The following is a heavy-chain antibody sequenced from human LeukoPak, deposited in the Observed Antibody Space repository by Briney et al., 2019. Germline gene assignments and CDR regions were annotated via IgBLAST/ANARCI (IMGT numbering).Heavy chain of an antibody. J-gene: IGHJ5*02. CDR3: ARGIVVVPRFDP. D-gene: IGHD2-21*01. CDR1: GYTFTSYY. CDR2: INPSGGST. V-gene: IGHV1-46*01. Sequence: ASVKVPCKASGYTFTSYYMHWVRQAPGQGLEWMGIINPSGGSTSYAQKFQGRVTMTRDTSTSTVCMELSSLRTEDTAVYYCARGIVVVPRFDPWGQGTLVTVSS.